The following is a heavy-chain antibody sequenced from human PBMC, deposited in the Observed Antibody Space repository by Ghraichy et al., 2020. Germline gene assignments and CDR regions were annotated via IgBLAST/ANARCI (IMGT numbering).Heavy chain of an antibody. CDR2: IRSKPNSYAT. CDR3: TRHQGGYDSSGYPDY. V-gene: IGHV3-73*01. CDR1: GFTFSGSA. Sequence: GGSLRLSCVASGFTFSGSAMHWVRQASGKGLEWVGRIRSKPNSYATAYAASVNGRFTISRDDSKNTAYLQMSSLKIEDMAVYYCTRHQGGYDSSGYPDYWGQGTLVTVSS. D-gene: IGHD3-22*01. J-gene: IGHJ4*02.